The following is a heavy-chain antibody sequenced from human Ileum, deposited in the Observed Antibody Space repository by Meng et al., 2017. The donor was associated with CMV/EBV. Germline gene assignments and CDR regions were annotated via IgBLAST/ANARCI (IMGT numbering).Heavy chain of an antibody. CDR2: IKPNSGGT. V-gene: IGHV1-2*02. Sequence: GYTFTGYYMHWVRQAPGQGLEWMGWIKPNSGGTNYAQKFQGRVTMTRDTSISTAYMELSRLRSDDTAVYYCARDRTYSGSYWDGFDYWGQGTLVTVSS. J-gene: IGHJ4*02. CDR1: GYTFTGYY. CDR3: ARDRTYSGSYWDGFDY. D-gene: IGHD1-26*01.